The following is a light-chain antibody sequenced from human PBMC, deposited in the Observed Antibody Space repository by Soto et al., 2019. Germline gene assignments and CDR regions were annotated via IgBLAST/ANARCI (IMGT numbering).Light chain of an antibody. V-gene: IGLV2-18*01. J-gene: IGLJ1*01. CDR2: EAS. CDR1: STDLVGYNR. CDR3: SLYTSENTYV. Sequence: QSVLTQPPSVSGSPGQSVTISCTGTSTDLVGYNRVSWYQQPPGTAPKLIIYEASNRPSGVPDRFSGSKSGNTASLTISGLQAADEADYYCSLYTSENTYVFGTGTKVTVL.